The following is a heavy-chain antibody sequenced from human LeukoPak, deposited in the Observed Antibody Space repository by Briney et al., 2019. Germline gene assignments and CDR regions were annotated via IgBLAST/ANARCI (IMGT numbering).Heavy chain of an antibody. CDR2: ISRAGDRT. CDR1: GFIFSSYD. J-gene: IGHJ3*01. V-gene: IGHV3-23*01. Sequence: GGSLRLSCVGSGFIFSSYDMGWVRQAPGKGLEWVSSISRAGDRTYYEDSVKGGFTISRDTSRNAMDLQMNSLRAEDTAMYYCARGESFAFDVWGQGTMVTVSS. CDR3: ARGESFAFDV.